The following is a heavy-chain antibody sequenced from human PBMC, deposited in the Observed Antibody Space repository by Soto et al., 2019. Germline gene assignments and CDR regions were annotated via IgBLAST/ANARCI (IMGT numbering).Heavy chain of an antibody. D-gene: IGHD6-13*01. J-gene: IGHJ5*02. CDR2: IIPIFGTA. CDR1: GGAFSSYA. Sequence: VDSVKVCCKACGGAFSSYAISLVRQAPGQGLEWMGGIIPIFGTANYAQKFQGRVTITADESTSTAYMELSSLRSEDTAVYYCARREYSSSWYSWFDPWGQGTLVTVSS. CDR3: ARREYSSSWYSWFDP. V-gene: IGHV1-69*13.